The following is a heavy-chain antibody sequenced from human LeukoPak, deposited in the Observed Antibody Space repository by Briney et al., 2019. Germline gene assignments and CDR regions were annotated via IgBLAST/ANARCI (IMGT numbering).Heavy chain of an antibody. Sequence: PSETLSLTCTVSGGSINGHYWSWIRQPPGKGLEWLGYLYYTGTTHNTPSLGSRVTISVDTSKNQFSLRLSSVTAADTAVYYCARGSGGSLDSWGQGTLVIVSS. J-gene: IGHJ4*02. CDR1: GGSINGHY. D-gene: IGHD3-10*01. V-gene: IGHV4-59*11. CDR2: LYYTGTT. CDR3: ARGSGGSLDS.